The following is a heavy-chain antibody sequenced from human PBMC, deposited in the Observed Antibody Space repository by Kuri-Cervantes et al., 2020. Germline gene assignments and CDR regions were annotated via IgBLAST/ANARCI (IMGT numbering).Heavy chain of an antibody. CDR2: INWNGGST. CDR1: GFTFDDYG. J-gene: IGHJ4*02. D-gene: IGHD6-19*01. Sequence: GESLKISCAASGFTFDDYGMSWVRQAPGKGLEWVSGINWNGGSTGYADAVKGRFTISRDNAKNSLYLQMNSLRAEDTALYYCARDGKAVVGLDYWGQGTLVTVSS. CDR3: ARDGKAVVGLDY. V-gene: IGHV3-20*04.